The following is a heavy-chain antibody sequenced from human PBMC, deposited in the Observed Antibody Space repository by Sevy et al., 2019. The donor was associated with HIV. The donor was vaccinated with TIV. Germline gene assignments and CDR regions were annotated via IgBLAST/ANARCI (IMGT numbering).Heavy chain of an antibody. CDR3: VRDGWNY. CDR1: GFTFSTST. J-gene: IGHJ4*02. Sequence: GGSLRLSCAASGFTFSTSTMNWVRQAPGKGLEWVSLMTSSGSYIPYADAVKGRFTISRDNAKKSVFLQMNSLRVEDTAVYYCVRDGWNYWGQGTLVTVSS. D-gene: IGHD2-15*01. CDR2: MTSSGSYI. V-gene: IGHV3-21*05.